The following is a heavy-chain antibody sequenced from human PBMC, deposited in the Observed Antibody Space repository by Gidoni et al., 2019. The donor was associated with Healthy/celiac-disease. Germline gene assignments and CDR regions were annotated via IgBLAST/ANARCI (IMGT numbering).Heavy chain of an antibody. CDR3: ARHYSYDSSGYYHYYYYGMDV. Sequence: QVQLVESGGGLVKPGGSLRLSCAASGFTFRDYYMSWIRQAPGKGLEWVSYISSSGSTIYYADSVKGRFTISRDNAKNSLYLQMNSLRAEDTAVYYCARHYSYDSSGYYHYYYYGMDVWGQGTTVTVSS. CDR1: GFTFRDYY. CDR2: ISSSGSTI. J-gene: IGHJ6*02. V-gene: IGHV3-11*01. D-gene: IGHD3-22*01.